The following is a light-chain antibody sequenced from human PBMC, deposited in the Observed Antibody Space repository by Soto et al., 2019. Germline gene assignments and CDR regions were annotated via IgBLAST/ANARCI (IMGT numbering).Light chain of an antibody. V-gene: IGKV3-20*01. CDR2: AAS. J-gene: IGKJ1*01. CDR1: QSVSSYY. Sequence: EIVLTQSPGTLSLSPGERATLSCRASQSVSSYYLAWYQQKPGQAPRLLIYAASSRATGIQDRFSGGGSGTDFTLNIRRLEPEDFAVYYCQQCGSSPWTFGQGTKVEIK. CDR3: QQCGSSPWT.